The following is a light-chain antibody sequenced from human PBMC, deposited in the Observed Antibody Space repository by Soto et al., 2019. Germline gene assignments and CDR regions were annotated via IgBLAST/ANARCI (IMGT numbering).Light chain of an antibody. CDR3: QQYNNWPPWT. J-gene: IGKJ1*01. CDR1: QSVSTN. Sequence: RVMTQSPATLSLSPGERATLYCRASQSVSTNVAWYQQKPGQAPRLLIYAASTRATDIPARFSGSGSGTDFTLTISSLQSEDFAVYYCQQYNNWPPWTFGQGTKVDIK. V-gene: IGKV3-15*01. CDR2: AAS.